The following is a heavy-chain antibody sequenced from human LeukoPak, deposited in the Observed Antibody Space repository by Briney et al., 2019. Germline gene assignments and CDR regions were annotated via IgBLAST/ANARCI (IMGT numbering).Heavy chain of an antibody. D-gene: IGHD5-18*01. CDR1: GGSLSDYY. J-gene: IGHJ4*02. V-gene: IGHV4-4*09. CDR3: ARHYGYSYGYFDY. CDR2: IYTSGST. Sequence: SETLSLTCTVSGGSLSDYYWAWIRQPPGEGLEWIGYIYTSGSTNYNPSLKSRVTISVDTSKNQFSLKLSSVTAADTAVYYCARHYGYSYGYFDYWGQGTLVTVSS.